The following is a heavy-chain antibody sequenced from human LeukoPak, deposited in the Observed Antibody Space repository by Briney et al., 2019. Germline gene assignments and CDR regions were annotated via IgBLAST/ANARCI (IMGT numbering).Heavy chain of an antibody. D-gene: IGHD6-19*01. J-gene: IGHJ4*02. Sequence: GASVKVSCKASGYSFTAFYIHWVRQAPGQGLEWMGWIHRRSGDTTYAQKFQGRVTLTRDTSISTVYMELSRLRSADTTVYYCARDFPSSGWYHPFDYWGQGILVTVSS. CDR2: IHRRSGDT. V-gene: IGHV1-2*02. CDR1: GYSFTAFY. CDR3: ARDFPSSGWYHPFDY.